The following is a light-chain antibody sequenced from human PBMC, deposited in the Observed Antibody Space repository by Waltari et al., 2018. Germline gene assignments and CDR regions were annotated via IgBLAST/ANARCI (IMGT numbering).Light chain of an antibody. Sequence: QSVLTQPPSVSGAPGQRVPISCPGSSSNIGSGSAVHWYQQLPGPAPKLLIYGNSNRPSGVPDRFSGSKSDTSASLAITGLQAEDEADYYCQSYDSSLSGFWVFGGGTKLTVL. CDR1: SSNIGSGSA. CDR2: GNS. CDR3: QSYDSSLSGFWV. V-gene: IGLV1-40*01. J-gene: IGLJ3*02.